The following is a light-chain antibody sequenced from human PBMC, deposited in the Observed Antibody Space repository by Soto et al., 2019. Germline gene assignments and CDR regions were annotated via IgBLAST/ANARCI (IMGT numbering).Light chain of an antibody. CDR2: GAS. CDR3: QQYDNWPPT. J-gene: IGKJ5*01. Sequence: EIVLTQSPATLSLSPGARATLSCMASQSVSNYLAWYQQKPGQTPRLLIYGASSRAADIPARFSGSGSGTEFTLTINSLQSEDFVVYYCQQYDNWPPTFGQGTRLEIK. CDR1: QSVSNY. V-gene: IGKV3D-15*01.